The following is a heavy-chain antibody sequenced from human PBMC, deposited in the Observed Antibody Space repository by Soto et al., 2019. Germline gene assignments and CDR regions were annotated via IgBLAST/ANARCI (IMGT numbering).Heavy chain of an antibody. V-gene: IGHV4-39*01. CDR1: GGPISSSAYY. D-gene: IGHD3-22*01. J-gene: IGHJ4*02. CDR2: IFYSGST. Sequence: SETLSLTCSVSGGPISSSAYYWGWVRQPPGKGLEWVGNIFYSGSTYYNPSLKSRVTISVDTSKMQFSLKLSFVTAADTAVFYCVILSNSRHYYYIDSWGQGRLVTVSS. CDR3: VILSNSRHYYYIDS.